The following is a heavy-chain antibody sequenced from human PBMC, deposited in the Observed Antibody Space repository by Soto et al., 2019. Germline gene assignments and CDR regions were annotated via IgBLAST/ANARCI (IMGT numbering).Heavy chain of an antibody. J-gene: IGHJ4*02. CDR3: AAYSHKGY. Sequence: EEQLVESGGDLVQPGGSLRLSCAASGFTVSNNYMSWVRQVPGKGLEWVSLIYSGGSTYYADSVKGRFTISRDSSKNTLYLQMNSLRAEDTAMYYCAAYSHKGYWGQGTLVTVSS. V-gene: IGHV3-66*01. D-gene: IGHD3-16*01. CDR1: GFTVSNNY. CDR2: IYSGGST.